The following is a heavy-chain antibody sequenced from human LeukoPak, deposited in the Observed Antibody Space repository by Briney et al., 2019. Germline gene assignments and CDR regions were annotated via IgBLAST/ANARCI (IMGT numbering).Heavy chain of an antibody. CDR2: IRTKDFGRTT. Sequence: PGGSLRLSCTASGFPFGDFAMGWVRQTPGKGLDWLGFIRTKDFGRTTQYAASVKGRFTISRDDSNSIVYLQMDNLRTEDTAVFCTRLGGSGHDRFDHWGQGSLVTVSS. D-gene: IGHD5-12*01. V-gene: IGHV3-49*04. J-gene: IGHJ4*02. CDR1: GFPFGDFA. CDR3: RLGGSGHDRFDH.